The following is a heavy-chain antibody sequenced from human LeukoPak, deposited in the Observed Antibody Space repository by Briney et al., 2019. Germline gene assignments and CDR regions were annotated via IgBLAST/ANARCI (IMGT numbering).Heavy chain of an antibody. CDR1: GYSFASYW. CDR3: ARRDYDNVWQFDY. Sequence: GESLKISCKGSGYSFASYWIGWVSQMHGGGLEWEGFIYTGVSDTTYSPSSQGQVPISADKAINTAHLQWSSLRASDTAQYYCARRDYDNVWQFDYWGQGTLVTVSS. J-gene: IGHJ4*02. D-gene: IGHD3-16*01. V-gene: IGHV5-51*01. CDR2: IYTGVSDT.